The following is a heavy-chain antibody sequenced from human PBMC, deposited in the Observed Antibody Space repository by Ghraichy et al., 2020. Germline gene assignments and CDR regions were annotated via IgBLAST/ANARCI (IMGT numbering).Heavy chain of an antibody. CDR1: GGSFSGFY. CDR2: INHSGDT. Sequence: SETLSLTCAVYGGSFSGFYWSWIRQSPGKGLEWVGQINHSGDTDYNPSLKSRVTISVDRSQNQFSLKLNSVTAADTAVYYCAANYGVNSWLDPWGQGTLVTVSS. V-gene: IGHV4-34*01. D-gene: IGHD4-23*01. J-gene: IGHJ5*02. CDR3: AANYGVNSWLDP.